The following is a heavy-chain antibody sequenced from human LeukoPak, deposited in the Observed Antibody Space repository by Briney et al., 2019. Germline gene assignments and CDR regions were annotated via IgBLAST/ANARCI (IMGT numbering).Heavy chain of an antibody. D-gene: IGHD6-25*01. CDR3: ARARYSSAPFDY. CDR1: GGSINSYY. V-gene: IGHV4-59*01. CDR2: IYCSGST. J-gene: IGHJ4*02. Sequence: SETLSLTCIVSGGSINSYYWSWIRQPPGKGLEWIGYIYCSGSTNYNPSLKSRVTISVVTSKNQFSLKLSSVTAADTAVYYCARARYSSAPFDYWGQGTLITVSS.